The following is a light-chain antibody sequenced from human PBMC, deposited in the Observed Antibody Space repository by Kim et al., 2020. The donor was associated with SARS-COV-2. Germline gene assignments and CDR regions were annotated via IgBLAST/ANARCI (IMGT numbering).Light chain of an antibody. Sequence: SPGKRATLACRASQSVSSSYLAWYQQKPGQAPRLLIYGVSSRATGIPDRFSGSGSGTDFTLTISRLEPEDFAVYSCQQYGTLPWTFGQGTKVDIK. CDR1: QSVSSSY. V-gene: IGKV3-20*01. CDR2: GVS. J-gene: IGKJ1*01. CDR3: QQYGTLPWT.